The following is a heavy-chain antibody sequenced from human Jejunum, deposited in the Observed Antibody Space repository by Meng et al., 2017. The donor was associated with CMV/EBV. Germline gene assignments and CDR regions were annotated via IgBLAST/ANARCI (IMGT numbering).Heavy chain of an antibody. V-gene: IGHV1-69*01. CDR2: IIAIFKTP. D-gene: IGHD5-24*01. Sequence: VHVCQSGAEVKVPGSLMKVSCKSSGGSFNNYAFNWVRQAPGQGLEWMGGIIAIFKTPNYAQKFQGRLTITADESTGTSYMELTSLTSEDTAVYYCARGFLNGYQPFDYWGQGTLVTVSS. CDR3: ARGFLNGYQPFDY. CDR1: GGSFNNYA. J-gene: IGHJ4*02.